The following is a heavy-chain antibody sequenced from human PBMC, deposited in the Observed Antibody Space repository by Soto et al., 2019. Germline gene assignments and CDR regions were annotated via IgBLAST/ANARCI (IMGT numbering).Heavy chain of an antibody. V-gene: IGHV1-46*01. D-gene: IGHD6-13*01. CDR1: GYTFINYY. Sequence: QVQLVHSGAEVKKPGASVKLSCKASGYTFINYYIHWVRQAPGQGLEWIGIFNPTSGSTNYAQKFQGRVTLTMDTSARTVYMELSSLRFDDTAVYYCARDLAAGDYWGQGTLVTVSS. CDR3: ARDLAAGDY. J-gene: IGHJ4*02. CDR2: FNPTSGST.